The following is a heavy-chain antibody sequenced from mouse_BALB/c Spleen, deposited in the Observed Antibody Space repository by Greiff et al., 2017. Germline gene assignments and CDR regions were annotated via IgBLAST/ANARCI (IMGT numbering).Heavy chain of an antibody. D-gene: IGHD2-3*01. CDR3: ARQAYDGYYDYAMDY. CDR1: GYSFTGYF. V-gene: IGHV1-20*02. CDR2: INPYNGDT. J-gene: IGHJ4*01. Sequence: VQLKQSGPELVKPGASVKISCKASGYSFTGYFMNWVMQSHGKSLEWIGRINPYNGDTFYNQKFKGKATLTVDKSSSTAHMELRSLASEDSAVYYCARQAYDGYYDYAMDYWGQGTSVTVSS.